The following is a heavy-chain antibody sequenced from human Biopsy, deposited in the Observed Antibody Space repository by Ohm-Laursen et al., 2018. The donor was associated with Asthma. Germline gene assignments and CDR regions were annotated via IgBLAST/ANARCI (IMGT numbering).Heavy chain of an antibody. V-gene: IGHV3-30*03. D-gene: IGHD2-2*01. CDR1: GFTFSSYG. Sequence: SLRLSCTASGFTFSSYGMHWVRQAPGKGLEWVAVISYDGSNKYYADSVKGRFTISRDNSKNTLYLQMNSLRAEDTAVYYCARDGADCSSTSCYGGDYYYYYGMDVWGQGTTVTVSS. CDR2: ISYDGSNK. CDR3: ARDGADCSSTSCYGGDYYYYYGMDV. J-gene: IGHJ6*02.